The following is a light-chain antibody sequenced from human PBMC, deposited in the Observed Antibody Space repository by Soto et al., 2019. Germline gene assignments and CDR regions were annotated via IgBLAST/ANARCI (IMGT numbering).Light chain of an antibody. CDR1: QRTSCW. CDR2: TAS. CDR3: QQYYSLYT. Sequence: IQMTQSPSNLSAFAGDIVTITCRASQRTSCWWAWYQQKAGKAPKLQIYTASSLESGVPSRFSGSGSETEFTLTISSLQPDDSAAYYCQQYYSLYTFGQATKVDIK. V-gene: IGKV1-5*03. J-gene: IGKJ2*01.